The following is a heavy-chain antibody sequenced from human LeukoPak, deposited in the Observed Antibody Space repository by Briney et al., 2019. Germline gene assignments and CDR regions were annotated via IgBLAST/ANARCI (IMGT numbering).Heavy chain of an antibody. J-gene: IGHJ4*02. CDR2: ISGSGGST. D-gene: IGHD3-22*01. Sequence: GGSLRLSCEASGFTFSDYYMTWIRQAPGKGLEWVSAISGSGGSTYYADSVKGRFTISRDNSKNTLYLQMNSLRAEDTAVYYCANLPLYYYDSSGYYYVSYWGQGTLVTVSS. CDR1: GFTFSDYY. V-gene: IGHV3-23*01. CDR3: ANLPLYYYDSSGYYYVSY.